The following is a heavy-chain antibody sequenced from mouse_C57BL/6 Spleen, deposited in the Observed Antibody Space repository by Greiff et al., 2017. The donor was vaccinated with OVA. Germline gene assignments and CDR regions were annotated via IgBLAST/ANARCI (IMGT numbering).Heavy chain of an antibody. Sequence: EVMLVESGAGLVKPGGSLKLSCAASGFTFSGYSMSWVRQTPGKSLEWVAYISRGGDYIYYADTVTGRFTFSRDNARNTLYLQMSSLKSEDTAMYYCTRDQVVARACIDYGGQGTTLTVSS. CDR1: GFTFSGYS. D-gene: IGHD1-1*01. J-gene: IGHJ2*01. CDR3: TRDQVVARACIDY. CDR2: ISRGGDYI. V-gene: IGHV5-9-1*02.